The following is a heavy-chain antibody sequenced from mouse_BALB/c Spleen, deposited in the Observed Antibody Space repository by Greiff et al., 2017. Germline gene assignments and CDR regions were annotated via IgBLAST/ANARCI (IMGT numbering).Heavy chain of an antibody. J-gene: IGHJ4*01. CDR3: ARGAPDGYLDAMDY. V-gene: IGHV7-3*02. CDR2: ISNKANGYTT. CDR1: GFTFTDYY. D-gene: IGHD2-3*01. Sequence: EVNVEESGGGLVQPGGSLSLSCATSGFTFTDYYMSWVPQPPGKALEWLGFISNKANGYTTEYSPPVKGRFTISRDNSQSILYLQMNTLRAEDSATYCCARGAPDGYLDAMDYWGQGTSVTVSS.